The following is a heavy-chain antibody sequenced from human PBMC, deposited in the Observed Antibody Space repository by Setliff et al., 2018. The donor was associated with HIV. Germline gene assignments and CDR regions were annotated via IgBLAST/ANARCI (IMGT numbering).Heavy chain of an antibody. Sequence: SETLSLTCTVAGGSISSSNYYWGWIRQPPGEGLEWIGSIFYSGSTYYNPSLKSRVTISVDTSKNQFSLKLTSVTAADTAVYYCAGARDDDILTGYYPHYFDYWGQGTLVTVSS. J-gene: IGHJ4*02. V-gene: IGHV4-39*07. CDR3: AGARDDDILTGYYPHYFDY. CDR1: GGSISSSNYY. CDR2: IFYSGST. D-gene: IGHD3-9*01.